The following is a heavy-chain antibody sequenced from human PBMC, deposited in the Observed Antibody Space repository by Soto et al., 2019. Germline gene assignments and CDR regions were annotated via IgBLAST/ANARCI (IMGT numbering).Heavy chain of an antibody. CDR3: ARTPDR. CDR2: IYYSGST. CDR1: GGFISNIY. Sequence: SETLSLTCRDSGGFISNIYWVWIRQPPGKGLEWIGIIYYSGSTYYNPSLKIRVTISVDTSKNQFSLKLSSVTAADTAVYYCARTPDRWGQGTLVTVSS. V-gene: IGHV4-39*01. J-gene: IGHJ5*02.